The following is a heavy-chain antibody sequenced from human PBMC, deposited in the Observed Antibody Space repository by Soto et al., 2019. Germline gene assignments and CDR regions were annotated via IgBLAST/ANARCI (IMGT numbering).Heavy chain of an antibody. Sequence: EVQLVESGGGLVQPGGSLRLSCAASGFTFSTYSMNWVRQAPGKGLEWVSYISSTSGSIYYADSVKGRFTISRDNAKSTLYLQRNSLRDEDTAVYYCARDRIAAARPPAAWFDPWGQGTLVTVSS. CDR2: ISSTSGSI. J-gene: IGHJ5*02. V-gene: IGHV3-48*02. CDR3: ARDRIAAARPPAAWFDP. D-gene: IGHD6-13*01. CDR1: GFTFSTYS.